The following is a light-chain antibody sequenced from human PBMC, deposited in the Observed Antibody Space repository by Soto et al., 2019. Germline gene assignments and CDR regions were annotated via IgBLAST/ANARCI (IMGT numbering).Light chain of an antibody. J-gene: IGLJ3*02. Sequence: QSVLTQPPSVSGAPGQRGTISCTGSSSKIGAGYDVHWYQQLPGTAPKLLIYGNTNRPSGVPDRFSGSKSGTSASLAITGLQAEDEADYYCQSYDSSLSGWVFGGGTKLTVL. CDR1: SSKIGAGYD. V-gene: IGLV1-40*01. CDR2: GNT. CDR3: QSYDSSLSGWV.